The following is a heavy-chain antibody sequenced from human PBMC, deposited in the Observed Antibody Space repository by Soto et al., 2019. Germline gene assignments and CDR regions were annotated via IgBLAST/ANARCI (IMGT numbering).Heavy chain of an antibody. CDR3: AHSLEYSSSWYPFDY. D-gene: IGHD6-13*01. Sequence: QITLKESGPTLVKPTQTLTLTCTFSGFSLSTSGVGVGWIRQPPGKALEWLALIYWDYDKRYSQSLKSRLTITKDTYQNQVVLTMTNMDAVDTATYYCAHSLEYSSSWYPFDYWGQGTLVTASA. CDR2: IYWDYDK. J-gene: IGHJ4*02. CDR1: GFSLSTSGVG. V-gene: IGHV2-5*02.